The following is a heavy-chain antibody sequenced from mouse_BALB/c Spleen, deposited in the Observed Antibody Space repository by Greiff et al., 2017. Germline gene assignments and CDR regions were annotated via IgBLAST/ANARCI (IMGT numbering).Heavy chain of an antibody. D-gene: IGHD1-1*01. J-gene: IGHJ2*01. CDR2: IWSGGST. Sequence: VQLQQSGPGLVQPSHSLSITCTVSGFSLTSYGVHWVRQSPGKGLEWLGVIWSGGSTDYNAAFISRLSISKDNSKSQVFFKMNSLQANDSAIYYYSRIDYYYGSSLGYWGQGTTLTVSS. V-gene: IGHV2-2*02. CDR3: SRIDYYYGSSLGY. CDR1: GFSLTSYG.